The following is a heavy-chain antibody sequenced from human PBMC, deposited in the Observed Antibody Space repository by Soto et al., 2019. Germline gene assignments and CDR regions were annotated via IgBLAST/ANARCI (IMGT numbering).Heavy chain of an antibody. CDR1: GGSISSGDYY. J-gene: IGHJ5*02. V-gene: IGHV4-30-4*01. D-gene: IGHD6-13*01. CDR2: IYYSGST. Sequence: SETLSLTCTVSGGSISSGDYYWSWIRQPPGKGLEWIGYIYYSGSTYYNPSLKSRVTISVDTSKNQFSLKLSSVTAADTAVYYCARDRPDRSRLDPWGQGTLVTVSS. CDR3: ARDRPDRSRLDP.